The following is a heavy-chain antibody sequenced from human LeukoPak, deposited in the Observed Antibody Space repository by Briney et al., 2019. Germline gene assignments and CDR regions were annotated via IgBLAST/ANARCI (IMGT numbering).Heavy chain of an antibody. J-gene: IGHJ4*02. CDR2: IIPIFGTA. D-gene: IGHD3-10*01. Sequence: SVKVSCKASGGTFSSYAISWVRQAPGQGLEWMGGIIPIFGTANYAQKFQGRVTITADESASTAYMELSSLRSEDTAVYYCARDYYGSGSYMGFDYWGQGTLVTVSS. CDR3: ARDYYGSGSYMGFDY. V-gene: IGHV1-69*01. CDR1: GGTFSSYA.